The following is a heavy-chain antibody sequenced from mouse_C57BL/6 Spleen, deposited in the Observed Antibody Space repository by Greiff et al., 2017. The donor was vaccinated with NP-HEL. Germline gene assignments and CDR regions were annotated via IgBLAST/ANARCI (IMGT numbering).Heavy chain of an antibody. Sequence: EVQLQESGPGLVKPSQSLSLTCSVTGYSITSGYYWNWIRQFPGNKLEWMGYISYDGSNNYNPSLKNRISITRDTSKNQFFLQLNSVTTEDTATYYCARDGEANWALFDYWGQGTTLTVSS. CDR1: GYSITSGYY. CDR3: ARDGEANWALFDY. CDR2: ISYDGSN. D-gene: IGHD4-1*01. V-gene: IGHV3-6*01. J-gene: IGHJ2*01.